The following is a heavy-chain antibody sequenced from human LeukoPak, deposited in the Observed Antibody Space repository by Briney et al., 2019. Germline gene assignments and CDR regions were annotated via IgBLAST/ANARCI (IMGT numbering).Heavy chain of an antibody. V-gene: IGHV4-31*03. CDR1: GGSISSGGYY. CDR2: IYYSGST. Sequence: PSETLSLTCTVSGGSISSGGYYWSWIRQHPGKGLEWIGYIYYSGSTYYNPSLKSRVTISVDTSKNQFSLKLSSVTAGDSAVYYCARGVATIFGVVIILDWFDPWGQGTLVTVSS. D-gene: IGHD3-3*01. J-gene: IGHJ5*02. CDR3: ARGVATIFGVVIILDWFDP.